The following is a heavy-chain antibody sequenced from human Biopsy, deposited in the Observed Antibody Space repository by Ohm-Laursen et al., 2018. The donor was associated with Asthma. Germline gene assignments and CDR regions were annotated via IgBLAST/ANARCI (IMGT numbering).Heavy chain of an antibody. D-gene: IGHD3-9*01. Sequence: GASVKVSCNASGYNFISFAIHWVRQAPGQRLEWMGWVNTGNGDTKYSQKFQGRVTITRDTSASTAYMELRSLRSEDTATYYCARTYYDFLTGQVKDVFGVWGQGTMVTVSS. CDR1: GYNFISFA. V-gene: IGHV1-3*04. CDR3: ARTYYDFLTGQVKDVFGV. CDR2: VNTGNGDT. J-gene: IGHJ3*01.